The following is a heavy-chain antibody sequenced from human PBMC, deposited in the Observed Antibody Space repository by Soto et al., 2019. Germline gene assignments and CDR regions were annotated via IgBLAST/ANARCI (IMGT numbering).Heavy chain of an antibody. CDR3: ARFKSYCGGDCYPGYGMDV. D-gene: IGHD2-21*02. Sequence: SVKVSCKASGGTFSSYAISWVRQAPGQGLEWMGGIIPIFGTANYAQKFQGRVTITADESTSTAYMELSSLRSEDTAVYYCARFKSYCGGDCYPGYGMDVWGQGTTVTVSS. CDR2: IIPIFGTA. CDR1: GGTFSSYA. J-gene: IGHJ6*02. V-gene: IGHV1-69*13.